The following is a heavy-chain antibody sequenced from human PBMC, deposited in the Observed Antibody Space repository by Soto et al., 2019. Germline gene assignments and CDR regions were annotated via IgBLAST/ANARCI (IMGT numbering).Heavy chain of an antibody. Sequence: QVQQVQSGAEVKKPGSSVKVSCKASGGTFSSYAISWVRQAPGQGLEWMGGIIPIFGTANYAQKFQGRVTITADESTSTAYMELSSLRSEDTAVYYCARAHPTVITPKPPYNWFDPWGQGTLVTVSS. CDR3: ARAHPTVITPKPPYNWFDP. J-gene: IGHJ5*02. D-gene: IGHD4-17*01. V-gene: IGHV1-69*01. CDR1: GGTFSSYA. CDR2: IIPIFGTA.